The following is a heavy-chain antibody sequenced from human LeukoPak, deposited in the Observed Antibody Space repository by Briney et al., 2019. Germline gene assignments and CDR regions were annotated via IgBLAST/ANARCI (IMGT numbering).Heavy chain of an antibody. CDR1: GFTFSSYA. J-gene: IGHJ5*02. V-gene: IGHV3-23*01. D-gene: IGHD6-13*01. CDR3: ARNSLAAGNYWFDP. CDR2: ISGSGGST. Sequence: GGSLRLSCAASGFTFSSYAMSWVRQAPGKGLEWVSAISGSGGSTYYADSVKGRFTISRDNSKNTLYLQMNSLRAEDTAVYYCARNSLAAGNYWFDPWGQGTLVTVSS.